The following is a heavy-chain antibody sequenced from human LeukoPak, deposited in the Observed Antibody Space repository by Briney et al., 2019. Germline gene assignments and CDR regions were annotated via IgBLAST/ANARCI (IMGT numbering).Heavy chain of an antibody. J-gene: IGHJ4*02. CDR2: IWYDGSNK. CDR1: GFTSSSYG. D-gene: IGHD3-10*01. Sequence: PGGSLRLSCAASGFTSSSYGMHWVRQAPGKGLEWVAVIWYDGSNKYYADSVKGRFTISRDNSKNTLYLQMNSLRAEDTAVYYCARDVGGSGSYLDYWGQGTLVTVSS. CDR3: ARDVGGSGSYLDY. V-gene: IGHV3-33*01.